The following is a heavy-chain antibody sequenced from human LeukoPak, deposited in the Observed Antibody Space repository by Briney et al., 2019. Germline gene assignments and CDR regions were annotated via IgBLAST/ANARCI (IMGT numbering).Heavy chain of an antibody. D-gene: IGHD6-19*01. V-gene: IGHV3-74*01. J-gene: IGHJ4*02. CDR1: GFTFSSYW. CDR3: AIGSTQYSSGWYGLDY. CDR2: VNSDGSST. Sequence: GGSLRLSCAASGFTFSSYWMHWVRHAPGKGLVWVSRVNSDGSSTTYADSVKGRFTISRDNAKNTLYLQMNSLRAEDTAVYYCAIGSTQYSSGWYGLDYWGQGTLVTVSS.